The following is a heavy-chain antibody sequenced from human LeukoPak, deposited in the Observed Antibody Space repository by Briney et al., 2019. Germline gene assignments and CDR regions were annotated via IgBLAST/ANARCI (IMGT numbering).Heavy chain of an antibody. D-gene: IGHD2-15*01. CDR1: GFTFSDYA. CDR2: INHSGST. V-gene: IGHV4-34*01. Sequence: TGGSLRLSCATSGFTFSDYAMHWVRQPPGKGLEWIGEINHSGSTSYNPSLKSRVTISVETSKNQFSLKLNSVTAADTAMYYCARPRYCTDRTCYSAYFQDWGQGTLVTVSS. CDR3: ARPRYCTDRTCYSAYFQD. J-gene: IGHJ1*01.